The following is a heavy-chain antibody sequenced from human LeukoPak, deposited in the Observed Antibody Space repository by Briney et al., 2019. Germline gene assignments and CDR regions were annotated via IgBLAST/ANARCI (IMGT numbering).Heavy chain of an antibody. D-gene: IGHD2-15*01. Sequence: ASVKVSCKDSGSTFDYNCIHWVRQDPGQGLEWMGWICPNSGGINYARKFQGRVTMIRDTSIGTAYMELSRLTSDDTAVYYCTTAGYCSGGSCSDWFDPWGQGTLVTVSS. J-gene: IGHJ5*02. CDR3: TTAGYCSGGSCSDWFDP. CDR2: ICPNSGGI. CDR1: GSTFDYNC. V-gene: IGHV1-2*02.